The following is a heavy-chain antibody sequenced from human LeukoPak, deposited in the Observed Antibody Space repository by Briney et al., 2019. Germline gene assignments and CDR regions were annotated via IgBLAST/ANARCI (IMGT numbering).Heavy chain of an antibody. J-gene: IGHJ2*01. CDR2: IYTSGST. V-gene: IGHV4-4*07. Sequence: SETLPLTCTVSGGSISSYYWSWIRQPAGKGLEWIGRIYTSGSTNYNPSLKSRVTMSVDTSKNQFSLKLSSVTAADTAVYYCARVVPAAMYRYFDLWGRGTMVTVSS. D-gene: IGHD2-2*01. CDR3: ARVVPAAMYRYFDL. CDR1: GGSISSYY.